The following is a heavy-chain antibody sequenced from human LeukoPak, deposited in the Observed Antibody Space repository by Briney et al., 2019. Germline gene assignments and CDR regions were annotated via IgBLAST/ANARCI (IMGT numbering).Heavy chain of an antibody. D-gene: IGHD4-17*01. V-gene: IGHV3-23*01. J-gene: IGHJ1*01. Sequence: GGSLRLSCAASGFTFNTYAMIWVRQVPGKGLEWVSGISPDGGSTYYADSLKGRFTISRDNSKNTLYLQSDSLRVEDTAIYYCAKVLDYGDYFNVGYFQHWGQGTLVTVSS. CDR3: AKVLDYGDYFNVGYFQH. CDR2: ISPDGGST. CDR1: GFTFNTYA.